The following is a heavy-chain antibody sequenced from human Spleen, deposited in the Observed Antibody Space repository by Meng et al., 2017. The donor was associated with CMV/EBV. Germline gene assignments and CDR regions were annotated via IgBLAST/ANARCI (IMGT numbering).Heavy chain of an antibody. CDR3: AREELRYQLRWFDP. V-gene: IGHV4-31*02. J-gene: IGHJ5*02. Sequence: YGGSISNGGYYRSWIRQHPGKGLEWIGYIFFSGSTYYNSSLKSRITISINTSKNQFSLKLSSVTAADTAVYYCAREELRYQLRWFDPWGQGTLVTVSS. CDR1: GGSISNGGYY. D-gene: IGHD3-9*01. CDR2: IFFSGST.